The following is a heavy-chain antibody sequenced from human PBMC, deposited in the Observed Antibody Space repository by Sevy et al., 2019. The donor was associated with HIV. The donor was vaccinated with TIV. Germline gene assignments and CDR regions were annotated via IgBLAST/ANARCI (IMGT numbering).Heavy chain of an antibody. Sequence: SETLSLTCAVYGGSFSGYYWSWIHQPPGKGLEWIGEIHHSGSTNYNPSLMSRVTISGDTSKNQFSLKLSSVTAADTAVYYCARHCTSTSCSHAFDIWGQGTMVTVSS. CDR3: ARHCTSTSCSHAFDI. CDR2: IHHSGST. V-gene: IGHV4-34*01. CDR1: GGSFSGYY. J-gene: IGHJ3*02. D-gene: IGHD2-2*01.